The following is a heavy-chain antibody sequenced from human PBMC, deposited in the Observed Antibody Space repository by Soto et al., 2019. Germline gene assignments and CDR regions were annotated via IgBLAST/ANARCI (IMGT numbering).Heavy chain of an antibody. J-gene: IGHJ6*02. V-gene: IGHV1-69*13. CDR2: IIPIFGTA. CDR3: ARDPERGTLGYCTNGVCYNYYYGMDV. D-gene: IGHD2-8*01. CDR1: GGTFSSYA. Sequence: ASVKVSCKASGGTFSSYAISWVRQAPGQGLEWMGGIIPIFGTANYAQKFQGRVTITADESTSTAYMELSSLRSEDTAVYYCARDPERGTLGYCTNGVCYNYYYGMDVWGQGTTVTVSS.